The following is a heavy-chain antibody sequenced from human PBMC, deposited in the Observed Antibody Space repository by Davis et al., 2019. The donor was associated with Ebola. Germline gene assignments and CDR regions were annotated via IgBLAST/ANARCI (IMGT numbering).Heavy chain of an antibody. Sequence: AASVKVSCKASGGTFSSYAISWVRQAPGQGLEWMGGIIPILGPGNYGQKFQGRVTITSDKSTSTAYMELRSLRYEDTAVYYCARVGGYSSGWPYFDNWGQGTLVTVSS. CDR1: GGTFSSYA. D-gene: IGHD6-19*01. CDR2: IIPILGPG. CDR3: ARVGGYSSGWPYFDN. J-gene: IGHJ4*02. V-gene: IGHV1-69*06.